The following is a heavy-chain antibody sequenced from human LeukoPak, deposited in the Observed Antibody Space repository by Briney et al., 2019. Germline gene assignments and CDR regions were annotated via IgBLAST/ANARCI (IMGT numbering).Heavy chain of an antibody. CDR2: ISGSGDRT. V-gene: IGHV3-23*01. D-gene: IGHD2-15*01. J-gene: IGHJ4*02. Sequence: GGSLRLSCAASGFTFSSYALGWVRQPPGKGLEWVSVISGSGDRTYYADSVKGRFTISRDNSKNTLYLQMNSLRAEDTAVYYCAKIPREYCSGGSCYGDYWGQGTLVTVSS. CDR1: GFTFSSYA. CDR3: AKIPREYCSGGSCYGDY.